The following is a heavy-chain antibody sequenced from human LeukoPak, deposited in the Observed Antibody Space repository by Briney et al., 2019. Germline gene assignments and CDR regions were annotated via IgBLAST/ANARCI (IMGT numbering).Heavy chain of an antibody. CDR3: VRSRLDF. Sequence: PGGSLRLSCTASGFNFSIYWMHWFRQAPGKGLVWVSHINTDGSSPTYADSVKGRFTISRDNAKNTLYLQLNSLRAEDTAMYYCVRSRLDFWGQRTLVTVSS. V-gene: IGHV3-74*01. CDR2: INTDGSSP. CDR1: GFNFSIYW. J-gene: IGHJ4*02.